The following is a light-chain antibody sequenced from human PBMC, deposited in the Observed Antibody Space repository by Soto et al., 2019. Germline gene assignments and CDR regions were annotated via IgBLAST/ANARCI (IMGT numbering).Light chain of an antibody. V-gene: IGKV4-1*01. CDR2: WAS. Sequence: DIVMTQSPDSLAVSLGERATINCRSSQSVLYSSNNNNYLAWYQEKPRQPPKLLIYWASTREFGVPDRFSGSGSGTDFTLPISSLQAEDVAVYYCQQYYSPPVTFVGGTKVEIK. CDR1: QSVLYSSNNNNY. J-gene: IGKJ4*01. CDR3: QQYYSPPVT.